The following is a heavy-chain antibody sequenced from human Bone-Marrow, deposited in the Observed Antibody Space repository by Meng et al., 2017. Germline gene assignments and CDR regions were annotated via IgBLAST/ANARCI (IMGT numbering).Heavy chain of an antibody. CDR2: IYYTENT. J-gene: IGHJ5*02. CDR3: ARGRASCSSGGCSLGWFDP. V-gene: IGHV4-31*01. Sequence: LRESGPGLVKPAQSLSLTCSVSGGSINSAGYYWSWIRQHPGKGLEWIGYIYYTENTYYNPSLKSPMTISLDKSKNQFSLKLNSVTVADTAVYYCARGRASCSSGGCSLGWFDPWGQGTLVTVSS. D-gene: IGHD2-15*01. CDR1: GGSINSAGYY.